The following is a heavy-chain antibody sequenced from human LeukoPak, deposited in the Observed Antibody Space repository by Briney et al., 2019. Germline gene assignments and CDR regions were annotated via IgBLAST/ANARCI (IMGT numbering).Heavy chain of an antibody. CDR1: GFTFSTYW. J-gene: IGHJ4*02. V-gene: IGHV3-7*03. CDR2: INQDGSEK. Sequence: GGSLRFSCAASGFTFSTYWMSWVRQAPGKGLEWVANINQDGSEKYYVDSVKGRFTISRDNAKNSLYLQMNSLRAEDTALYYCAKDISVGATPYYFDYWGQGTLVTVSS. CDR3: AKDISVGATPYYFDY. D-gene: IGHD1-26*01.